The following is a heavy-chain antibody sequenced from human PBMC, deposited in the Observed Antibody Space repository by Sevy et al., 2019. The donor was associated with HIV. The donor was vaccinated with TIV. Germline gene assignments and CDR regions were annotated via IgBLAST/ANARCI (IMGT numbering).Heavy chain of an antibody. CDR3: ARELWPGDY. V-gene: IGHV3-7*01. CDR1: GFTFSDYF. D-gene: IGHD2-21*01. Sequence: GGSLRLSCAASGFTFSDYFMGWVRKAPGKGLEWIANINQDGSQKNYVDSVKGRFTITRDNAKNLLSLQMNSLRVDDTAVYYCARELWPGDYWGQGTLVTVSS. J-gene: IGHJ4*02. CDR2: INQDGSQK.